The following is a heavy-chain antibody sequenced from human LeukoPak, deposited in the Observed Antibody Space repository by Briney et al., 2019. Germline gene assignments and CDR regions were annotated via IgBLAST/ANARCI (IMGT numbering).Heavy chain of an antibody. D-gene: IGHD2-2*01. CDR3: ARGAYASRLAHNDY. CDR2: IYYSGST. J-gene: IGHJ4*02. V-gene: IGHV4-59*01. Sequence: PSETLSLTCTVSGGSISSYYWSWIRQPPGKGLEWIGYIYYSGSTNYNPSLKSRVTISVDTSKNQFSLKLSSVTAADTAVYYCARGAYASRLAHNDYWGQGTLVTVSS. CDR1: GGSISSYY.